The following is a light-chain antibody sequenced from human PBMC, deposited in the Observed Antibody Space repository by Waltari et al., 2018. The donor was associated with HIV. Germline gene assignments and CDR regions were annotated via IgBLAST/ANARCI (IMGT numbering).Light chain of an antibody. J-gene: IGLJ2*01. V-gene: IGLV3-21*04. Sequence: SYVVTQPHSVSVAPGQTARISCGGDNIGSKSVHWYQQRPGQAPVLVIYYDSDRPSGIPERFSSSSSGNTDTLTISRVEAGDEADYFCQVWDTATAHVIFGGGTKLTVL. CDR3: QVWDTATAHVI. CDR2: YDS. CDR1: NIGSKS.